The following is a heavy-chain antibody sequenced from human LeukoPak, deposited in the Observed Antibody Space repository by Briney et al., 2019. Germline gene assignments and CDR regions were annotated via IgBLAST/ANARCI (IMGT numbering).Heavy chain of an antibody. CDR1: GGTFSSYA. CDR2: IIPIFGTA. Sequence: SVKVSCKASGGTFSSYAISWVRQAPGQGLEWMGGIIPIFGTANYAQKFQGRVTITSDESTSTAYMELSSPRSEDTAVYYCARDGLYYGSGSYHAPFDYWGQGTLVTVSS. CDR3: ARDGLYYGSGSYHAPFDY. V-gene: IGHV1-69*01. D-gene: IGHD3-10*01. J-gene: IGHJ4*02.